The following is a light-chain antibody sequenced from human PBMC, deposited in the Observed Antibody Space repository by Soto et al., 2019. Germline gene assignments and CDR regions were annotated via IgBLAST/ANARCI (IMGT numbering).Light chain of an antibody. J-gene: IGLJ3*02. CDR1: NSDIGLFSL. Sequence: QSALIQPASVSGSPGQSITISCTGTNSDIGLFSLVSWYQQYPDKAPKLILYEVSKWPSGIPHRFSGSKSGNTASLTISGLQAEDEADYYCCSYAGSRTWVFGGGTKVTVL. V-gene: IGLV2-23*02. CDR3: CSYAGSRTWV. CDR2: EVS.